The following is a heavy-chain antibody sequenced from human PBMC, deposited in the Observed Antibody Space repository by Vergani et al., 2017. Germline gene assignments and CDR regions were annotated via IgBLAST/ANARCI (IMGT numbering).Heavy chain of an antibody. Sequence: QVQLQESGPGLVKPSETLTLTCDVSDSSIMTNPYWGWFRQSPGKGLEWIGFIHNSGDTHYNSSLKSRVSISIVSSSKFSLSLTSVTAADTAIYYCARHLSSGGFFPSSYFYGMDVWVHGTTVTVSS. CDR1: DSSIMTNPY. CDR3: ARHLSSGGFFPSSYFYGMDV. D-gene: IGHD3-10*01. CDR2: IHNSGDT. V-gene: IGHV4-38-2*01. J-gene: IGHJ6*02.